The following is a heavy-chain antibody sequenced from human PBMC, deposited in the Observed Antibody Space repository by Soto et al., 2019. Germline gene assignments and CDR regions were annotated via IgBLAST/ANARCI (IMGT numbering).Heavy chain of an antibody. D-gene: IGHD2-15*01. CDR1: GGSISSSSYY. CDR3: ARSGYCSGGSCQDY. J-gene: IGHJ4*02. CDR2: IYYSGST. Sequence: SETLSLTCTVSGGSISSSSYYWGWIRQPPGKGLEWIGSIYYSGSTYYNPSLKSRVTISVDTSKSQFSLKLSSVTAADTAVYYCARSGYCSGGSCQDYWGQGTLVTVS. V-gene: IGHV4-39*01.